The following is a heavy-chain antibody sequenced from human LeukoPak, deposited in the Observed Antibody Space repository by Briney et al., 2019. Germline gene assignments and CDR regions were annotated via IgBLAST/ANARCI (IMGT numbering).Heavy chain of an antibody. Sequence: GGSLRLSCAASGFIVSNNYMNWVRQAPGKGLEWVSVIYTGGRTHYIDSVTGRFTISRDNSKNTLDHQMNSLRAEDTAVYYCARGDYGDSGPFDYWGQGTLVTVSS. CDR3: ARGDYGDSGPFDY. CDR1: GFIVSNNY. D-gene: IGHD4-17*01. CDR2: IYTGGRT. V-gene: IGHV3-53*01. J-gene: IGHJ4*02.